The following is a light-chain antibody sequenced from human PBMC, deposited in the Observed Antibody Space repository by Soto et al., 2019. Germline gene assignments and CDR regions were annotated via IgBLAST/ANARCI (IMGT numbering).Light chain of an antibody. J-gene: IGKJ1*01. CDR3: QQSCDMPWT. Sequence: DIQMTQSPSSLSASVGDTVTITCRASQSISTYLTWYQQKPGKAPKLLIYAAYNLQSGVPSRFSGSGSGTDFTLTISSLQPEDFAAYYCQQSCDMPWTFGQGTKVDIK. CDR1: QSISTY. V-gene: IGKV1-39*01. CDR2: AAY.